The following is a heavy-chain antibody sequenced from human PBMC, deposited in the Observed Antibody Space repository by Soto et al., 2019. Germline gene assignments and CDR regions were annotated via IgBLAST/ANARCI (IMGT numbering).Heavy chain of an antibody. Sequence: LRLSCAASGFTLSDYYMSWIRQAPGKGLEWVSYISSSGSTIYYADSVKGRFTISRDNAKNSLYLQMNSLRAEDTAVYYCARDYRPPWFDPWGQGTLVTVSS. V-gene: IGHV3-11*01. D-gene: IGHD3-16*02. J-gene: IGHJ5*02. CDR3: ARDYRPPWFDP. CDR1: GFTLSDYY. CDR2: ISSSGSTI.